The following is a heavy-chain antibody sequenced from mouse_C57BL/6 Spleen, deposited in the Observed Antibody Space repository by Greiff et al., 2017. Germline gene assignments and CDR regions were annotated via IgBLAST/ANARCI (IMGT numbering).Heavy chain of an antibody. J-gene: IGHJ3*01. CDR1: GFTFSSYG. CDR2: ISSGGSYT. CDR3: ARGDDGYYVFAY. Sequence: EVHLVESGGDLVKPGGSLKLSCAASGFTFSSYGMSWVRQTPDKRLEWVATISSGGSYTYYPDSVKGRFTISRDNAKNTLYLQMSSLKSEDTAMYYCARGDDGYYVFAYWGQGTLVTVSA. V-gene: IGHV5-6*01. D-gene: IGHD2-3*01.